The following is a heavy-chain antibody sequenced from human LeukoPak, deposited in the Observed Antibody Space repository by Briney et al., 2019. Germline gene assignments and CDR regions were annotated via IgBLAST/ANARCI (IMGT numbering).Heavy chain of an antibody. CDR3: ARHRYYYDSSGYYYQP. CDR1: GASISSSGYY. Sequence: SETLSLTCSVSGASISSSGYYWTWIRQHPGKGLEWIGSLYYSASTYYNPSLKSRVTISVDTSKNQFSLRLSSVTAADTAVYYCARHRYYYDSSGYYYQPWGQGTLVTVSS. V-gene: IGHV4-31*03. CDR2: LYYSAST. D-gene: IGHD3-22*01. J-gene: IGHJ5*02.